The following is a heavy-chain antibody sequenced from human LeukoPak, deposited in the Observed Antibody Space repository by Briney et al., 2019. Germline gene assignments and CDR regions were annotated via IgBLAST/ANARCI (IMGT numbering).Heavy chain of an antibody. CDR2: IKKDGSEK. CDR1: GFTFSNFW. CDR3: ARALLGGYSSGSLQGSAPNY. D-gene: IGHD3-10*01. Sequence: SGGSLRLSCAASGFTFSNFWMSWVREAPGKGLEWVANIKKDGSEKYYVDSVRGGFTISRDNAKNSLYLQMNILGAEDKAVYYCARALLGGYSSGSLQGSAPNYWGQGTLVTVSS. V-gene: IGHV3-7*01. J-gene: IGHJ4*02.